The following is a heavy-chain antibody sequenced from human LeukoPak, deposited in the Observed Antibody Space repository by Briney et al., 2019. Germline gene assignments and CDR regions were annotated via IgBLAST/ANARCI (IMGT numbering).Heavy chain of an antibody. V-gene: IGHV3-30*02. Sequence: GGSLTLSCAASGFIFDCCGMHWVRQPPGKGLEGVAFIRYVGYDKYYADSVKGRFTISRDNSKNTLYLQMNSMRAEDTAVYYCAKDPARPDSYYYYMDVCGKGTTVTVSS. CDR2: IRYVGYDK. J-gene: IGHJ6*03. CDR1: GFIFDCCG. CDR3: AKDPARPDSYYYYMDV.